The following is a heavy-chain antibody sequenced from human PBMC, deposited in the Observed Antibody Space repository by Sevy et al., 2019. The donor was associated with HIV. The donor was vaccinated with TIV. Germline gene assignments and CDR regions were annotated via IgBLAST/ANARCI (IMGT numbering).Heavy chain of an antibody. D-gene: IGHD2-2*02. CDR3: ARDPGVKYCSSTSCYMVRIAAAGDYYYYGMDV. CDR1: GGSFSGYY. Sequence: SETLSLTCAVYGGSFSGYYWSWIRQPPGKGLEWIGEINHSGSINYNPSLKSRVTISVDTSKNQFSLKLSSVTAADTAVYYCARDPGVKYCSSTSCYMVRIAAAGDYYYYGMDVWGQGTTVTVSS. V-gene: IGHV4-34*01. J-gene: IGHJ6*02. CDR2: INHSGSI.